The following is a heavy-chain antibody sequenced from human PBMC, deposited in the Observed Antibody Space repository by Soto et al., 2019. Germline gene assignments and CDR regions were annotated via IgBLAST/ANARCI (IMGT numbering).Heavy chain of an antibody. Sequence: SETLSLTCAVSSGSISSSNWWSWVRQPPGKGLEWIGEIYHSGSTNYNPSLKSRLTISVDKSKNQFSLKLSSVTAADTAVYYCARTTTPTDYYYMDVWGKGTTVTVSS. CDR3: ARTTTPTDYYYMDV. D-gene: IGHD1-1*01. V-gene: IGHV4-4*02. CDR2: IYHSGST. J-gene: IGHJ6*03. CDR1: SGSISSSNW.